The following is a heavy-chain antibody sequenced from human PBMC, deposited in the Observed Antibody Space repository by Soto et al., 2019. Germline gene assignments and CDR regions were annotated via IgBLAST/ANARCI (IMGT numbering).Heavy chain of an antibody. CDR1: GFTFSSYS. CDR2: ISSSSSTI. CDR3: ARGPGGFLERPFDY. V-gene: IGHV3-48*02. J-gene: IGHJ4*02. D-gene: IGHD3-3*01. Sequence: PGGSLRLSCAASGFTFSSYSMNWVRQAPGKGLEWVSYISSSSSTIYYADSVKGRFTISRDNAKNSLYLQMNSLGDEDTAVYYCARGPGGFLERPFDYWGQGTLITVSS.